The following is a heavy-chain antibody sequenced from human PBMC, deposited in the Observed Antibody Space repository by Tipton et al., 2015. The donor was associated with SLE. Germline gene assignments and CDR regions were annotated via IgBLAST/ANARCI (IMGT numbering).Heavy chain of an antibody. CDR2: IYYSGSTNYSGST. CDR1: GGSISSYY. CDR3: ARGGVLGFHPSAFEI. Sequence: GLVKPSETLSLTCTVSGGSISSYYWSWIRQPPGKGLEWIGYIYYSGSTNYSGSTNYNPSLKSRVTISLDTSKSQFSLKLSSVTAADTAVYYCARGGVLGFHPSAFEICGQGTMVTVSS. J-gene: IGHJ3*02. V-gene: IGHV4-59*01. D-gene: IGHD3-10*01.